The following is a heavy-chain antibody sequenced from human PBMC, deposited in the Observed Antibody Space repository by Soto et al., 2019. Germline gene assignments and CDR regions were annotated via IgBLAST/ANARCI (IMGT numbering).Heavy chain of an antibody. CDR2: ISYSGST. D-gene: IGHD2-15*01. J-gene: IGHJ4*02. CDR3: ATMGTPATGLYFFDY. CDR1: GGSISSGNYY. Sequence: SETLSLTCTVSGGSISSGNYYWSWIRQPPGKGLEWIGFISYSGSTYYSTSLKSRVTISVDTSKSQFSLNLSFVAAADTSVYYCATMGTPATGLYFFDYWGQGSLVTVSS. V-gene: IGHV4-30-4*01.